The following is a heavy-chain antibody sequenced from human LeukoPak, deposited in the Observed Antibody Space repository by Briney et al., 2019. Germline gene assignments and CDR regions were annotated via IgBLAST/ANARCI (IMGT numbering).Heavy chain of an antibody. CDR2: IYSSDAT. CDR3: ARTGFSLFDY. J-gene: IGHJ4*02. CDR1: GGSISSYY. V-gene: IGHV4-4*07. Sequence: PSETLSLTCTVSGGSISSYYWSWIRQPAGKGLEWIGRIYSSDATNYSPSLQSRVTMSVDTSKNQFSLKLSSVTAADTAVYYCARTGFSLFDYWGQGTLVTVSS. D-gene: IGHD2-15*01.